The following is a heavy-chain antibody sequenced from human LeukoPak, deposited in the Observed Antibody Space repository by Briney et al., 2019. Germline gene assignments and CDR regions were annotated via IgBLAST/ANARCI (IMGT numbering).Heavy chain of an antibody. CDR3: AGGYGARGMNV. Sequence: SQTLSLTCAISGDSVSSDTTAWNWIRQSPSRGLEWLGRAYYTSKWITNYAVSVRSRITVNPNTSNNQFSLQLNSVTPEDAAGYYWAGGYGARGMNVWGPGPTVPVSS. D-gene: IGHD3-16*01. CDR2: AYYTSKWIT. CDR1: GDSVSSDTTA. J-gene: IGHJ6*02. V-gene: IGHV6-1*01.